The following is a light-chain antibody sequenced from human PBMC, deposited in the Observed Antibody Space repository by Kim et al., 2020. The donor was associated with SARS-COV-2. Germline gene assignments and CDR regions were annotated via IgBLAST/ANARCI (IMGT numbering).Light chain of an antibody. CDR2: GAS. J-gene: IGKJ5*01. V-gene: IGKV3-20*01. CDR1: KSVSSSY. CDR3: QQYSSSLIT. Sequence: SPGERATLSCRASKSVSSSYLAWYQQKPGQAPRLLIYGASSRATGIPDRFSGSGSGTDFTLTISRLEPEDFAVYYCQQYSSSLITFGQGTRLEIK.